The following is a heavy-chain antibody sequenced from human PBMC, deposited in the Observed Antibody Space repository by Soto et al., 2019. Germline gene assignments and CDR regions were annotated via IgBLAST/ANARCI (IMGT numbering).Heavy chain of an antibody. D-gene: IGHD3-9*01. Sequence: TSETLSLTCTVSGGSISSGGYYWSWIRQHPGKGLEWIGYIYYSGSTYYNPSLKSRVTISVDTSKNQFSLKLSSVTAADTAVYYCARNNYDILTVRNWFDPWGQGTLVTVSS. V-gene: IGHV4-31*03. CDR2: IYYSGST. CDR3: ARNNYDILTVRNWFDP. CDR1: GGSISSGGYY. J-gene: IGHJ5*02.